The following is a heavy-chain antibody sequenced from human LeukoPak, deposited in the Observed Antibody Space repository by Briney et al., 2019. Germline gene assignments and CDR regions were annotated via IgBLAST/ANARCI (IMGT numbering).Heavy chain of an antibody. CDR2: ISYSGST. CDR3: ARHTLVGARNAFDI. V-gene: IGHV4-59*08. D-gene: IGHD1-26*01. CDR1: GGSISNYY. Sequence: SETLSLTCTVSGGSISNYYWSWIRQPPGKGLEWITYISYSGSTNYNPFLKSRVTTSVDSSKNQFSLKLSSVTAADTAVYYCARHTLVGARNAFDIWGQGTMVTVSS. J-gene: IGHJ3*02.